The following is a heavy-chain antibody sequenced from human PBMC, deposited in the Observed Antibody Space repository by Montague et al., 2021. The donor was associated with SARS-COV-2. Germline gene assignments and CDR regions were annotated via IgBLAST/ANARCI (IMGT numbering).Heavy chain of an antibody. Sequence: SETLSLTCTVSGGSISSYYWGWIRQPPGKGLEWIGSIYYSGSTYYNPSLKSRVTISVDTSKNQFSLKLSSVTAADAAVYYCARLRFWAVAGKGGIDYWGQGTLVTVSS. D-gene: IGHD6-19*01. CDR3: ARLRFWAVAGKGGIDY. CDR2: IYYSGST. J-gene: IGHJ4*02. CDR1: GGSISSYY. V-gene: IGHV4-39*01.